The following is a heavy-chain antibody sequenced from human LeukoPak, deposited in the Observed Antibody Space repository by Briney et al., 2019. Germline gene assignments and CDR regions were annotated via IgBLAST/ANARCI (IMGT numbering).Heavy chain of an antibody. Sequence: SVKVSCKASGGTFSSYAISWVRQAPGQGLEWMGGNIPIFGTANYAQKFQGRVTITTDESTSTAYMELSSLRSEDTAVYYCARGISDEYSYGPFDYWGQGTLVTVSS. CDR3: ARGISDEYSYGPFDY. CDR2: NIPIFGTA. D-gene: IGHD5-18*01. J-gene: IGHJ4*02. CDR1: GGTFSSYA. V-gene: IGHV1-69*05.